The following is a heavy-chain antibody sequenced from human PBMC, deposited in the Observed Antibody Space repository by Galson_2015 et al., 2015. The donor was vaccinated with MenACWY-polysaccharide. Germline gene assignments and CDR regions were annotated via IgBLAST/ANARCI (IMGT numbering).Heavy chain of an antibody. D-gene: IGHD5-18*01. CDR3: AKDQKEYGYGYYGMDV. CDR2: ISGSGGNT. Sequence: SLRLSCAASGFTFSRHVMTWVRQAPGKGLEWVSAISGSGGNTYYADSAKGRFTISRDNSKNTLSLQMTGLRAEDTAVYYCAKDQKEYGYGYYGMDVWGQETTVTVSS. CDR1: GFTFSRHV. J-gene: IGHJ6*02. V-gene: IGHV3-23*01.